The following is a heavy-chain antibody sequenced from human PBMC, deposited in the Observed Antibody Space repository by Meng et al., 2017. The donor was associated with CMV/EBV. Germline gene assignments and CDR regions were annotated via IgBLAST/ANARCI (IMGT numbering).Heavy chain of an antibody. Sequence: SFSGYHWSWIRQPPGRGLEWIGEINHGGGTNYPPSLQSRVTISVDTSKHQFSLKLSSVTAADTAVYYCARGGHYCSSTSCSPLYYFDYWGQGTLVTVSS. D-gene: IGHD2-2*01. CDR2: INHGGGT. V-gene: IGHV4-34*01. CDR1: SFSGYH. J-gene: IGHJ4*02. CDR3: ARGGHYCSSTSCSPLYYFDY.